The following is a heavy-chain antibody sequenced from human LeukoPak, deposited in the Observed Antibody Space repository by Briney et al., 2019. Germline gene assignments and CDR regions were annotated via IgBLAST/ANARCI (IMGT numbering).Heavy chain of an antibody. Sequence: SETLSLTCTVSGGSISSGSYYWSWIRQPAGKGLEWIGRIYTSGSTNYNPSLKSRVTISVDTSKNQFSLKLSSVTAADTAVYYCARELGYCSSTSCYGPNGIDYWGQGTLVTVSS. CDR2: IYTSGST. CDR3: ARELGYCSSTSCYGPNGIDY. D-gene: IGHD2-2*01. J-gene: IGHJ4*02. V-gene: IGHV4-61*02. CDR1: GGSISSGSYY.